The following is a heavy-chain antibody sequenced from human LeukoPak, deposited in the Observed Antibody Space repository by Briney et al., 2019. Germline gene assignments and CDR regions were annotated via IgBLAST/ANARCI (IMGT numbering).Heavy chain of an antibody. CDR1: GTSISNYY. J-gene: IGHJ4*02. D-gene: IGHD1-1*01. V-gene: IGHV4-59*01. CDR3: ARGATRYTTTYYFDY. CDR2: IYYSGDT. Sequence: SETLSLTCTVSGTSISNYYWSWIRQPPGKGLEWVGYIYYSGDTNYNPSLKSRVTMSVDTSKNQFPLKLSSLTAADTAVFYCARGATRYTTTYYFDYWGQGTLVTVSS.